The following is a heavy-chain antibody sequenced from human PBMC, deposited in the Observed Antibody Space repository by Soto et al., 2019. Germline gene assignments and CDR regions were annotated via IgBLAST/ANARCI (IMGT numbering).Heavy chain of an antibody. J-gene: IGHJ4*02. Sequence: SETLSLTCTVCGGSMSSSRSYGAWIHQTPGKGLEWIGSMYNSGSRYYNPSLKSRVTISVDTCKSQFSLKLTSVSAADTAVYYCAAPFYDTRGYYDFTFGYWGQGTLVTVSS. CDR3: AAPFYDTRGYYDFTFGY. CDR1: GGSMSSSRSY. V-gene: IGHV4-39*01. CDR2: MYNSGSR. D-gene: IGHD3-22*01.